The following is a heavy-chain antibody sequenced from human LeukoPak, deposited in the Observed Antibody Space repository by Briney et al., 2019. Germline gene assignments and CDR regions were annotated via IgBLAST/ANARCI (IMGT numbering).Heavy chain of an antibody. Sequence: SVKVSCKASGGTFSSYTISWVRQAPGQGLEWMGRIIPILGIANYAQKFQGRVTITADESTSTAYMELSSLRSEDTAVYYCARGRRANIVATGFDYWGQGTLVTVSS. J-gene: IGHJ4*02. CDR3: ARGRRANIVATGFDY. CDR1: GGTFSSYT. D-gene: IGHD5-12*01. V-gene: IGHV1-69*02. CDR2: IIPILGIA.